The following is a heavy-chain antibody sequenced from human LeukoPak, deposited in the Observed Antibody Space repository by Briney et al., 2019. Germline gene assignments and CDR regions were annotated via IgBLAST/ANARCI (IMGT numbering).Heavy chain of an antibody. J-gene: IGHJ6*03. V-gene: IGHV3-23*01. Sequence: GGSLRLSCAASGLTFSSYAMSWVRQAPGKGLEWVSAISGSGGSTYYADSVKGRFTISRDNSKNTLYLQMNSLRAEDTAVYYCAKDGDIVVVVAATRHYYMDVWGKGTTVTVSS. CDR1: GLTFSSYA. CDR2: ISGSGGST. D-gene: IGHD2-15*01. CDR3: AKDGDIVVVVAATRHYYMDV.